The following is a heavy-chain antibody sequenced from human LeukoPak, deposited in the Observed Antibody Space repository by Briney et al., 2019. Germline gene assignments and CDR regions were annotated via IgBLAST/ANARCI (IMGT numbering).Heavy chain of an antibody. CDR2: IYSGGNT. J-gene: IGHJ4*02. D-gene: IGHD2-15*01. CDR3: ARLGAATTFDY. V-gene: IGHV4-4*07. Sequence: SEALSLTCTVSGSSISGYYWTWVRQPAGKGLKWIGHIYSGGNTNYCPSLKSGVTMSVDTSKNQFSLKLSSVTAADTAVYYCARLGAATTFDYWGQGSLVTVSS. CDR1: GSSISGYY.